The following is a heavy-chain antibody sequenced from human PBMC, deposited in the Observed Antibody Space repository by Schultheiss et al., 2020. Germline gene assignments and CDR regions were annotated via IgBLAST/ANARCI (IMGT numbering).Heavy chain of an antibody. D-gene: IGHD2-21*02. CDR2: IYYSGST. CDR3: ASSLVVTERGFDY. Sequence: SQTLSLTCTVSGGSISSYYWSWIRQPPGKGLEWIGYIYYSGSTNYNPSLKSRVTISVDTSKNQFSLKLSSVTAADTAVYYCASSLVVTERGFDYWGQGTLVTVAS. CDR1: GGSISSYY. J-gene: IGHJ4*02. V-gene: IGHV4-59*12.